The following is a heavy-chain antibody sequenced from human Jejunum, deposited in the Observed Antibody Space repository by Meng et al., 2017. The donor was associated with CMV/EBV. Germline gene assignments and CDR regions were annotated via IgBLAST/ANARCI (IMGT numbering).Heavy chain of an antibody. CDR2: IYIGSST. J-gene: IGHJ3*01. CDR1: GIRVSPDY. V-gene: IGHV3-53*01. CDR3: ARFSIVGRTNAFDL. Sequence: SGIRVSPDYMSWGRQGPGKGLEWVSSIYIGSSTDYTDSVKGRFTISRDNPKNTLILQMNNLRAEDTALYYCARFSIVGRTNAFDLWGHGTMVTVSS. D-gene: IGHD1-26*01.